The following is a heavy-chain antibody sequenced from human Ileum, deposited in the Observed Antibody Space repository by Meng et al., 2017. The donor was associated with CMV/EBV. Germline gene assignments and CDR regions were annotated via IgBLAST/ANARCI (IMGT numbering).Heavy chain of an antibody. J-gene: IGHJ4*02. CDR1: GFNFNTYA. CDR2: IRVGGET. Sequence: LRLSCTASGFNFNTYALNWVRQAQGKGLEWVSGIRVGGETFYAGSVKGRFTISRDDSKNTLYLQMNSLRGEDTALYYCAKAIDVDSWGQGTLVTVSS. V-gene: IGHV3-23*01. D-gene: IGHD1-26*01. CDR3: AKAIDVDS.